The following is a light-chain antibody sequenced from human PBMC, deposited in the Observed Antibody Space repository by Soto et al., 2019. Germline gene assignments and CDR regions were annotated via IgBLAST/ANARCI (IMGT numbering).Light chain of an antibody. CDR3: AAWDDSLSGYV. Sequence: QAVVTQPPTASGTHGQRVTISCSGSSSNIGSNYVYWYQQLPGTAPKLLIYSNNQRPSGVPDRFSGSKSGTSASLAISGLRSEDEADYYCAAWDDSLSGYVFGTGTKLTVL. CDR2: SNN. CDR1: SSNIGSNY. J-gene: IGLJ1*01. V-gene: IGLV1-47*02.